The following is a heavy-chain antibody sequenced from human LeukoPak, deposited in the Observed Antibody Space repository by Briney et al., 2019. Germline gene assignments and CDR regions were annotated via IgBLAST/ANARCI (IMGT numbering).Heavy chain of an antibody. J-gene: IGHJ4*02. CDR2: INHSGST. D-gene: IGHD2-2*01. CDR3: ARGGYCSSTSCYKPFDY. Sequence: KPSETLSLTCAVYGGSFSGYYWSWIRQPPGKGLEWIGEINHSGSTNYNPSLKSRVTISVDTSKNQFSLKLSSVTAADTAVYYCARGGYCSSTSCYKPFDYWGQGTLVTVSS. V-gene: IGHV4-34*01. CDR1: GGSFSGYY.